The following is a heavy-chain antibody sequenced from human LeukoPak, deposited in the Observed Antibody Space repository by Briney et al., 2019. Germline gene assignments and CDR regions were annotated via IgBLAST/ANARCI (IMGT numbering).Heavy chain of an antibody. CDR1: GGPISSSSYY. Sequence: PSETLSLTCTVSGGPISSSSYYWGWIRQPPGKGLEWIGSIYYSGSTYYNPSLKSRVTISVDTSKNQFSLKLSSVTAADTAVYYCARHSSSYDYWGQGTLVTVSS. CDR3: ARHSSSYDY. J-gene: IGHJ4*02. D-gene: IGHD6-13*01. V-gene: IGHV4-39*07. CDR2: IYYSGST.